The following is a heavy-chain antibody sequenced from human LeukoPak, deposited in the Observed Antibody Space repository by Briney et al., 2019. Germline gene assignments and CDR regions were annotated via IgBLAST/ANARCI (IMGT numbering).Heavy chain of an antibody. CDR1: GYTFNTYG. CDR3: ARKGCTGDCYRFDP. D-gene: IGHD2-21*02. CDR2: INTDNGNT. V-gene: IGHV1-18*03. J-gene: IGHJ5*02. Sequence: GASVKVSCKASGYTFNTYGISWVRQAPGQRPEWMGWINTDNGNTKYAQKFQGRVTMTTDISTSTAYMELSGLRSDDMAVYYCARKGCTGDCYRFDPWGQGTLVTVSS.